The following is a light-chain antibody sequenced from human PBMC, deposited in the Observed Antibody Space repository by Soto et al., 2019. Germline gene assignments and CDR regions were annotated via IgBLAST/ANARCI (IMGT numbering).Light chain of an antibody. J-gene: IGLJ2*01. CDR3: SSYTTTYTLV. CDR1: SSDVGAYNY. V-gene: IGLV2-14*03. CDR2: DVS. Sequence: QSVLTQPASVSGSPGQSISISGTGTSSDVGAYNYVSWYQQYPGKAPKLMIYDVSNRPSGVSNRFSGSKSGNTASLTISGLQAEDEADYYCSSYTTTYTLVFGGGTKLTVL.